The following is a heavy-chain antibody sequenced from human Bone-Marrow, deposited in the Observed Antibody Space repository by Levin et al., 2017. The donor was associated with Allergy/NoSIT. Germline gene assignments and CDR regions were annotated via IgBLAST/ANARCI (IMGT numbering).Heavy chain of an antibody. J-gene: IGHJ6*02. Sequence: SLKISCAASGFTFDDYAMHWVRQAPGKGLEWVSGISWNSGSIGYADSVKGRFTISRDNAKNSLYLQMNSLRAEDTALYYCAKVAVAGTHYYYGMDVWGQGTTVTVSS. CDR3: AKVAVAGTHYYYGMDV. V-gene: IGHV3-9*01. CDR1: GFTFDDYA. CDR2: ISWNSGSI. D-gene: IGHD6-19*01.